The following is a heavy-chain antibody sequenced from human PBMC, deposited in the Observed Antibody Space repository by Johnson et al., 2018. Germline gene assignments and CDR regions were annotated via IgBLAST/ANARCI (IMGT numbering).Heavy chain of an antibody. Sequence: EVRLWECGGGLVQHGGSLRLWCAASGFTFNSYAMNWVRQAPGKGLEWVSYISTRSSAIYYVDTVRGRFTISRDNAKNSLYLQMNSLRAEDTAVYYCAREGYDSSGYYPYYMDVWGKGTTVTVSS. CDR1: GFTFNSYA. CDR3: AREGYDSSGYYPYYMDV. D-gene: IGHD3-22*01. CDR2: ISTRSSAI. J-gene: IGHJ6*03. V-gene: IGHV3-48*01.